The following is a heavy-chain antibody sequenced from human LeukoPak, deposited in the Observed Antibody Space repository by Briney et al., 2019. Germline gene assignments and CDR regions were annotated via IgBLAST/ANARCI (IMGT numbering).Heavy chain of an antibody. V-gene: IGHV3-23*01. J-gene: IGHJ4*02. D-gene: IGHD5-24*01. CDR3: AKDDAWLQFND. CDR1: GFTFRNYA. Sequence: GGSLRLSCAASGFTFRNYAMRWVRQAPGKGLEWVSGISPSGDIKYYVDSVKGRFTVSRDNSKNTVHLQINSLRDEDTAVYYCAKDDAWLQFNDWGQGTLVTVSS. CDR2: ISPSGDIK.